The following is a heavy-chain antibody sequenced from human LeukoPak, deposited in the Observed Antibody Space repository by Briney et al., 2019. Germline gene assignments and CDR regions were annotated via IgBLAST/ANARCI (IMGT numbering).Heavy chain of an antibody. CDR2: ISYDGSNK. V-gene: IGHV3-30-3*01. CDR3: ARDSLGSAGIRGGLDY. CDR1: GFTFSSYA. Sequence: PGGSLRLSCAASGFTFSSYAMHWVRQAPGKGLEWVAVISYDGSNKYYADSVRGRFTISRDNSKNTLYLQMNSLRAEDTAVYYCARDSLGSAGIRGGLDYWGQGTLVTVSS. J-gene: IGHJ4*02. D-gene: IGHD3-10*01.